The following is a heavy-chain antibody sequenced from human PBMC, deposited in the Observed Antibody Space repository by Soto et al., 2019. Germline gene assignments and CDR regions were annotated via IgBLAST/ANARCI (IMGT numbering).Heavy chain of an antibody. Sequence: HPGGSLRLSFAASGFTFNIYALHWVRQAPGKGLEWVAVISFDGTKKYYSDSVKGRFTISRDNLKNTLYLQMNNLRVEDAALYFCAREDDYGYRYINYGLDVWGQGTTVTVSS. J-gene: IGHJ6*02. CDR2: ISFDGTKK. V-gene: IGHV3-30-3*01. D-gene: IGHD4-17*01. CDR3: AREDDYGYRYINYGLDV. CDR1: GFTFNIYA.